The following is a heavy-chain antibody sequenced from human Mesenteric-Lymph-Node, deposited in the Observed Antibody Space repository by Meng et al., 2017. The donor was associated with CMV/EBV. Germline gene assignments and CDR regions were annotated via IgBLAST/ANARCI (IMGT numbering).Heavy chain of an antibody. CDR3: AKDPGTGFRYFDS. CDR1: GFTFDDYA. D-gene: IGHD3/OR15-3a*01. J-gene: IGHJ4*02. V-gene: IGHV3-9*01. Sequence: SLKISCAASGFTFDDYAMHWVRQAPGKGLEWVSSIGWSSGNVGYADSVKGRFTISRDNAKNSLYLQMNSLRAEDTALYYCAKDPGTGFRYFDSWGQGTLVTVSS. CDR2: IGWSSGNV.